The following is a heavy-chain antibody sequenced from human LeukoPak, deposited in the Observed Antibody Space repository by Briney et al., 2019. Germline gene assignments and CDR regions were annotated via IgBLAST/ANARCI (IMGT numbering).Heavy chain of an antibody. CDR3: ARGRSSSSPGFDP. Sequence: PSETLSLTCAVYGGSFSGYYWSWIRQPPGKGLEWIGEINHSGSTNYNPSLKSRVTISVDTSKNQFSLKLSSVTAADTAVYYCARGRSSSSPGFDPWGQGTLVTVSS. V-gene: IGHV4-34*01. CDR1: GGSFSGYY. CDR2: INHSGST. D-gene: IGHD6-6*01. J-gene: IGHJ5*02.